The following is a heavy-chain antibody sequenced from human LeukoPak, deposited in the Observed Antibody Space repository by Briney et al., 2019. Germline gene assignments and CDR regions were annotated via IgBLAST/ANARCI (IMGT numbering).Heavy chain of an antibody. D-gene: IGHD4-23*01. V-gene: IGHV3-23*01. CDR3: ATKGGFYRDANCYGGPFDY. CDR1: GFTFSNYG. J-gene: IGHJ4*02. CDR2: ISGDGGST. Sequence: AGGSLRLSCAASGFTFSNYGVSWVRQAPGKGLEWVSGISGDGGSTYYTDSVKGRFTISRDNSKNTLYLQMNSLRVEDTAVYYCATKGGFYRDANCYGGPFDYWGQGTQVTVSS.